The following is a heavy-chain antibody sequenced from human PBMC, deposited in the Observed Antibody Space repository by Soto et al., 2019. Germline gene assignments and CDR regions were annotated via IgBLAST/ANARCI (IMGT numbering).Heavy chain of an antibody. CDR3: ARRVGSGWYLDY. J-gene: IGHJ4*02. V-gene: IGHV4-59*08. CDR1: GGSISSYY. CDR2: IYYSGST. Sequence: SETLSLTCTVSGGSISSYYWSWIRQPPGKGLEWIGYIYYSGSTNYNPSLKSRVTISVDTSKNQFSLKLSSVTAADTAVYYCARRVGSGWYLDYWGQGTLVTVSS. D-gene: IGHD6-19*01.